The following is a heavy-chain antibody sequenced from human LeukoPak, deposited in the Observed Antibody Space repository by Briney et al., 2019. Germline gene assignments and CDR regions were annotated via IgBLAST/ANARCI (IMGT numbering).Heavy chain of an antibody. J-gene: IGHJ4*02. CDR1: GFTVSSNY. CDR3: ARHGDYASPFDY. D-gene: IGHD4-17*01. Sequence: GGSLRLSCAASGFTVSSNYMSWVRQAPGKGLEWVSVIYSGGGTYYADSVKGRFTISRDNSKNTLYLQMNSLRAEDTAVYYCARHGDYASPFDYWGQGTLVTVSS. CDR2: IYSGGGT. V-gene: IGHV3-66*04.